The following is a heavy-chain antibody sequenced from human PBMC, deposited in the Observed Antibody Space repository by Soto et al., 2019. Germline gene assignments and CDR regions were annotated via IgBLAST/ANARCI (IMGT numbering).Heavy chain of an antibody. V-gene: IGHV3-7*03. Sequence: GGSLRLSCAASGFTLSNYWMTWVRQAPGRGLEWVANINKDGSQKNYVDSVKGRFTIARDNGQNSLSLQINSLRVEDTAVYYCVRELGLAYWGQGALVTVSS. D-gene: IGHD7-27*01. CDR3: VRELGLAY. CDR2: INKDGSQK. J-gene: IGHJ4*02. CDR1: GFTLSNYW.